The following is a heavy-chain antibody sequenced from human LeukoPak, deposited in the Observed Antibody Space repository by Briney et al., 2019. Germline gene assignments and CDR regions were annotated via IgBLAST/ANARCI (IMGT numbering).Heavy chain of an antibody. Sequence: GESLKISCKGSGYSFASYWIGWVRQMPGKGLEWMGIIYPGVSDTRYSPSFQGQVTISADKSISTAYLQWSSLKASDTAMYYCARHAKAYSSSSIWYFDLWGRGTLVTVSS. J-gene: IGHJ2*01. CDR1: GYSFASYW. D-gene: IGHD6-6*01. V-gene: IGHV5-51*01. CDR3: ARHAKAYSSSSIWYFDL. CDR2: IYPGVSDT.